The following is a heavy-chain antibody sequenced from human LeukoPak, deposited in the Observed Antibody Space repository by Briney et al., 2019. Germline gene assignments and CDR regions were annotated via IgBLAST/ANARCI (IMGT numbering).Heavy chain of an antibody. Sequence: GGSLRLSCAASGFTFAIYGMSWVRQTPGKGLEWVSSISTSGSTHHADSVKGRFTISRDIAKSTLYLQMNSLRAEDTAVYYCARVNVCPRCHFDYWGQGTLVTVSS. J-gene: IGHJ4*02. CDR1: GFTFAIYG. D-gene: IGHD3-16*01. CDR2: ISTSGST. CDR3: ARVNVCPRCHFDY. V-gene: IGHV3-23*01.